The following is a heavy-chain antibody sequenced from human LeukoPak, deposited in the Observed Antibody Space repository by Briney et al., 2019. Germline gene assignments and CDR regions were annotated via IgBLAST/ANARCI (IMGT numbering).Heavy chain of an antibody. CDR1: GFAFSSYS. CDR3: ARGDLPPQTFDY. V-gene: IGHV3-21*01. D-gene: IGHD5-24*01. J-gene: IGHJ4*02. Sequence: GGSLRLSCAASGFAFSSYSMNWVRQAPGKGLEWVSSISSSSSDIYYAASVKGRFTISRDNAKNSLYLQMNSLRAEDTAVYYCARGDLPPQTFDYWGQGTLVTVSS. CDR2: ISSSSSDI.